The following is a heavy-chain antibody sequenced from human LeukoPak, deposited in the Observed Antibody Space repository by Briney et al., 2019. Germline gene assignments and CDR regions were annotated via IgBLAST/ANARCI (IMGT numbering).Heavy chain of an antibody. CDR3: ARDRGGGIAVAGDFDY. J-gene: IGHJ4*02. CDR2: ISAYNGNT. D-gene: IGHD6-19*01. V-gene: IGHV1-18*01. CDR1: GGTFSSYA. Sequence: ASVKVSCKASGGTFSSYAISWVRQAPGQGLEWMGWISAYNGNTNYAQKLQGRVTMTTDTSTSTAYMELRSLRSDDTAVYYCARDRGGGIAVAGDFDYWGQGTLVTVSS.